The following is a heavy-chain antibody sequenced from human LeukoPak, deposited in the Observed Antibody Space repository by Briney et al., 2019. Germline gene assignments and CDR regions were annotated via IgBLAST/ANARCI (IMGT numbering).Heavy chain of an antibody. V-gene: IGHV4-39*01. CDR2: IYYSGST. CDR3: ARAQRLRKSGYYYYYYGMDV. D-gene: IGHD6-25*01. Sequence: KPSETLSLTCTVSGGSISSSSYYWGWIRQPPGKGLEWIGSIYYSGSTYYNPSLKSRVTISVDTSKNQFSLKLSSVTAADTAVYYCARAQRLRKSGYYYYYYGMDVWGQGTTVTVSS. CDR1: GGSISSSSYY. J-gene: IGHJ6*02.